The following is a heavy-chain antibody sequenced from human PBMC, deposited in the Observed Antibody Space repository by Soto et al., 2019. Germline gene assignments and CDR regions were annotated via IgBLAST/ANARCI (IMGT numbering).Heavy chain of an antibody. J-gene: IGHJ4*02. CDR3: ARWSYLDY. CDR1: GFSFVSYA. CDR2: ISGSDGKT. Sequence: GGSLRLSCAASGFSFVSYALSLVRQSPVKGLEWVSTISGSDGKTFYADSVKGRFSISRDTSQSTLYLQMNSLRADDTAMYYCARWSYLDYWGQGTRVTVSS. V-gene: IGHV3-23*01. D-gene: IGHD3-3*01.